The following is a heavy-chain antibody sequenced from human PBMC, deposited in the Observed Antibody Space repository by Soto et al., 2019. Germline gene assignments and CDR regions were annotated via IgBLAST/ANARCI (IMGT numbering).Heavy chain of an antibody. V-gene: IGHV1-69*12. Sequence: QVQLVQSGAEVKKPGSSVKVSCKASGGTFSSYAISWVRQAPGQGLEWMGGIIPIFGTANYAQKFQGRVTITAXXSXSXXYMELSSLRAEDTAVYYCARGYCISTSCHLSPFDYWGQGTLVTVSS. CDR3: ARGYCISTSCHLSPFDY. J-gene: IGHJ4*02. CDR1: GGTFSSYA. CDR2: IIPIFGTA. D-gene: IGHD2-2*01.